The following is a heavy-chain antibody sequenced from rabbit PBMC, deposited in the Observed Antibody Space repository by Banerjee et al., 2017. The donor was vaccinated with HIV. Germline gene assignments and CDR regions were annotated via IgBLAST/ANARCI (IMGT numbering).Heavy chain of an antibody. CDR2: IYAGSSGST. Sequence: QEQLEESGGDLVKPEGSLTLTCTASGFSFSSSYWICWVRPAPGKGLEWIACIYAGSSGSTYYASWAKGRFTISKTSSTTVTLQMTSLTAADTATYLCARDLAGVIGWNFGVWGQGTLVTIS. CDR1: GFSFSSSYW. CDR3: ARDLAGVIGWNFGV. D-gene: IGHD4-1*01. V-gene: IGHV1S45*01. J-gene: IGHJ4*01.